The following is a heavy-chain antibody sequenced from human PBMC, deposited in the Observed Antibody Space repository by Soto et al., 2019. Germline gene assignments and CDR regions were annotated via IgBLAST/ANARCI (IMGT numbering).Heavy chain of an antibody. V-gene: IGHV3-21*04. J-gene: IGHJ4*02. CDR3: AKDKRDYYDSSGPRSPPGGY. CDR1: GFTFSSYS. Sequence: GSLRLSCAASGFTFSSYSMNWVRQAPGKGLEWVSSISSSSSYIYYADSVKGRFTISRDNAKNSLYLQMNSLRAEDTAVYYCAKDKRDYYDSSGPRSPPGGYWGQGTLVTVSS. CDR2: ISSSSSYI. D-gene: IGHD3-22*01.